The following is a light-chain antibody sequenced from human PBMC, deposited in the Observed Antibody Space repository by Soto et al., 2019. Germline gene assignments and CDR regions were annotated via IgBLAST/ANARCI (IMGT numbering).Light chain of an antibody. Sequence: DIQMTQSPSTLSASVGDRVTITCRASQSISTWLAWYQQKPGKAPKLLIYDASSLERGVPSRFSGSGSGTEFTLTISSLQPDDFATYYCQQYNSYSGTFGQGPKVEIK. V-gene: IGKV1-5*01. J-gene: IGKJ1*01. CDR1: QSISTW. CDR3: QQYNSYSGT. CDR2: DAS.